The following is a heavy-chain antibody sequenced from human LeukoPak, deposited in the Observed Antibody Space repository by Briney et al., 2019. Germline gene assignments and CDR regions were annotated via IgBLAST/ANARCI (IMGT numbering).Heavy chain of an antibody. J-gene: IGHJ5*02. CDR1: GGSISSGGYY. V-gene: IGHV4-31*11. Sequence: SETLSLTCAVYGGSISSGGYYWSWIRQHPGKGLEWIGYIYYSGSTYYNPSLKSRVTISVDTSKNQFSLKLSSVTAADTAVYYCARVTSLGYCSSTSCHGRFDPWGQGTLVTVSS. D-gene: IGHD2-2*01. CDR2: IYYSGST. CDR3: ARVTSLGYCSSTSCHGRFDP.